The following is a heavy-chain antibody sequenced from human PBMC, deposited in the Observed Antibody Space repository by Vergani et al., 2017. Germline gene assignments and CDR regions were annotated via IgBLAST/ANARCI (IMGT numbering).Heavy chain of an antibody. V-gene: IGHV5-10-1*01. CDR1: GYSFTSYW. D-gene: IGHD6-19*01. CDR3: ARQVAVAGKWWGPYYYYGMDV. Sequence: EVQLVQSGAEVKKPGESLRISCTGSGYSFTSYWISWVRQMPGKGLEWMGRIDPSDSYTNYSPSFHGHVTISADKSISTAYLQWSSLKASDTAMYYCARQVAVAGKWWGPYYYYGMDVWGQGTTVTVSS. J-gene: IGHJ6*02. CDR2: IDPSDSYT.